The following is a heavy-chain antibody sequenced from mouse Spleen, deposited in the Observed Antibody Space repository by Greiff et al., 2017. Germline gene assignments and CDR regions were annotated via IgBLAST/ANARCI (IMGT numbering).Heavy chain of an antibody. D-gene: IGHD1-1*01. CDR3: TRGGLRYAMDY. CDR2: IDPETGGT. CDR1: GYTFTDYE. V-gene: IGHV1-15*01. Sequence: VQLQQSGAELVRPGASVTLSCKASGYTFTDYEMHWVKQTHVHGLEWIGAIDPETGGTAYNQKFKGKAILTADKSSSTAYMELRSLTSEDSAVYYCTRGGLRYAMDYWGQGTSVTVSS. J-gene: IGHJ4*01.